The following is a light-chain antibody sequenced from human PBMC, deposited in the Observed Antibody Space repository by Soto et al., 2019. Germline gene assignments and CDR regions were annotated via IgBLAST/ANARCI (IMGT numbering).Light chain of an antibody. CDR1: QSVSSY. CDR2: DAS. J-gene: IGKJ2*01. V-gene: IGKV3-15*01. CDR3: LQYSTWPPLYS. Sequence: EIVMTQSPATLSVSLGERVTLSCRASQSVSSYVAWYQQKPGQAPRLLISDASTRATDIPDRFSGSGSGTDFTLTISSLQSTDLAVYYCLQYSTWPPLYSFGQGTKLAIK.